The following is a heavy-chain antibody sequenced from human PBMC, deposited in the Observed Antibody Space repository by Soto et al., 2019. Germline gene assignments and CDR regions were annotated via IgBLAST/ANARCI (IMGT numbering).Heavy chain of an antibody. V-gene: IGHV3-7*01. CDR3: ARGGSSWSNPLYYFDY. CDR1: GFTFSSYE. Sequence: EVQLVESGGGLVQPGGSLRLSCAASGFTFSSYEMNWVRQAPGKGLEWVANIKQDGSEKYYVDSVKGRFTISRDNAKNSLYLQMNSLRAEDTAVYYCARGGSSWSNPLYYFDYWGQGTLVTVSS. CDR2: IKQDGSEK. D-gene: IGHD6-13*01. J-gene: IGHJ4*02.